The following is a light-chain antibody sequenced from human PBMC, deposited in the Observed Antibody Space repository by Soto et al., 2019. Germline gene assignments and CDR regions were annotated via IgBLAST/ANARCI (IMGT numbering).Light chain of an antibody. CDR3: QQYYSTPPT. J-gene: IGKJ1*01. CDR2: WAS. V-gene: IGKV4-1*01. Sequence: IVMTQSPDSLAVSLGERATINCKSSQSVLYSSNNRNYLAWYQQKPGQPRKLLIYWASTRESGVPDRFSGSGSETDFTLTIRSLQAEDVAVYYCQQYYSTPPTFGQGTQVEIE. CDR1: QSVLYSSNNRNY.